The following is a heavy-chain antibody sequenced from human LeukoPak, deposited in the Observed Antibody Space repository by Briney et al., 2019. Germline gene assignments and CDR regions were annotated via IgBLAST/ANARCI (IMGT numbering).Heavy chain of an antibody. V-gene: IGHV1-2*02. D-gene: IGHD3-22*01. CDR3: ARDGYYYDDSGYYYY. J-gene: IGHJ4*02. CDR2: INPNSGGT. Sequence: ASVKVSCKASGYTFTGYYVHWVRQAPGQGLEWMGWINPNSGGTNYAQKFQGRVTMTRDTSISTVYIELSRLRSDDTAVYYCARDGYYYDDSGYYYYWGQGTLVTVSS. CDR1: GYTFTGYY.